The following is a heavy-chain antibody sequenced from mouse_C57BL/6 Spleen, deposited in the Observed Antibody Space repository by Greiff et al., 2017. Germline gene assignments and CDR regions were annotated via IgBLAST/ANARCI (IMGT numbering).Heavy chain of an antibody. J-gene: IGHJ1*03. CDR1: GFTFSSYG. CDR3: ARLTGTSWYFDV. CDR2: ISSGGSYT. Sequence: VKLMESGGDLVKPGGSLKLSCAASGFTFSSYGMSWVRQTPDKRLEWVATISSGGSYTYYPDSVKGRFTISRDNAKNTLYLQMSSLKSEDTAMYYCARLTGTSWYFDVWGTGTTVTVSS. D-gene: IGHD4-1*01. V-gene: IGHV5-6*02.